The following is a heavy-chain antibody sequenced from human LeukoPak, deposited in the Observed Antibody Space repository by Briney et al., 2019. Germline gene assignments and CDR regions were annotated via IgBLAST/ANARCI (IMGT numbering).Heavy chain of an antibody. Sequence: SETLSLTCAAYGGSISGYYWSWIRQPPGKGLEWVGEIHYTGATSYNPSLKSRATISIETSKNQVSLRLSSVTAADTAVYYCTRGNILSGYCFDFWGQGALVTVSS. D-gene: IGHD3-9*01. CDR3: TRGNILSGYCFDF. CDR2: IHYTGAT. CDR1: GGSISGYY. V-gene: IGHV4-34*01. J-gene: IGHJ4*02.